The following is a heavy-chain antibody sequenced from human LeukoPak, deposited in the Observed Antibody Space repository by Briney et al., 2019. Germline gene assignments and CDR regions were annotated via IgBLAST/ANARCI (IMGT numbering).Heavy chain of an antibody. J-gene: IGHJ3*02. D-gene: IGHD5-18*01. Sequence: PGGSLRLSCAASGFTVSSNYMSWVRQAPGKGLEWVSVIYSGGSTYYADSVKGRFTISRDNSKNTLYLQMNSLRAEDTAVYYCARALTPHSYVDAFDIRGQGTMVTVSS. CDR3: ARALTPHSYVDAFDI. CDR1: GFTVSSNY. CDR2: IYSGGST. V-gene: IGHV3-66*01.